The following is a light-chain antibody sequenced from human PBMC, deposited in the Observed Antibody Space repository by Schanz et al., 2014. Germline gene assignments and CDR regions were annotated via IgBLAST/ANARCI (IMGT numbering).Light chain of an antibody. J-gene: IGLJ1*01. CDR3: SSYTSSSTP. V-gene: IGLV2-14*01. Sequence: QSALTQPASVSGSPGQSITISCTGTSSDVGAYTYVSWYQQHPGKAPKLMIFAVNNRPSGVSNRFSGSKSGNTASLTISVLQAEDEAHYYCSSYTSSSTPFGTGTKLTVL. CDR1: SSDVGAYTY. CDR2: AVN.